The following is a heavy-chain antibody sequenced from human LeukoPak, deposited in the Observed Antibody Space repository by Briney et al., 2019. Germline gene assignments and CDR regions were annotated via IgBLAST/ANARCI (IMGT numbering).Heavy chain of an antibody. D-gene: IGHD6-6*01. V-gene: IGHV1-46*01. CDR2: INPSGGST. CDR3: ARADSSHPYYFDY. J-gene: IGHJ4*02. CDR1: GYTFTSYY. Sequence: ASVKVSCKASGYTFTSYYMHWVRQAPGQGLEWMGIINPSGGSTSYAQKFQGRVTMTRDMSTSTVYMGLSSLRSEDTAVYYCARADSSHPYYFDYWGQGTLVTVSS.